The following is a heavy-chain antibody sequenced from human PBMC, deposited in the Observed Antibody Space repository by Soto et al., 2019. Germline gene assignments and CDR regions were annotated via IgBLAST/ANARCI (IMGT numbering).Heavy chain of an antibody. J-gene: IGHJ6*02. V-gene: IGHV1-69*01. CDR1: GGTFSSYA. D-gene: IGHD4-4*01. Sequence: SVKVSCKASGGTFSSYAISWVRQAPGQGLEWMGGIIPIFGTANYAQKFQGRVTITADESTSTAYMELSSLRSEDTAVYYCASKRSTAVTTMANYYYYGMDVWGQGTTVTVSS. CDR3: ASKRSTAVTTMANYYYYGMDV. CDR2: IIPIFGTA.